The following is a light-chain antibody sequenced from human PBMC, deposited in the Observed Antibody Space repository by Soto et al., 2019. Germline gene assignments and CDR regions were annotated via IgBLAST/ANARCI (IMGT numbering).Light chain of an antibody. Sequence: QPVLTQSPSASASLGASVKLTCTLSSGHSSYAIAWHQQQPEKGPRNLMKLNSDGSHSKGDGIPDRFSGSSSGAERYLTIASLQSADEADYSRPTWGTGPWAFGRGTKLTVL. CDR1: SGHSSYA. V-gene: IGLV4-69*01. CDR3: PTWGTGPWA. J-gene: IGLJ3*02. CDR2: LNSDGSH.